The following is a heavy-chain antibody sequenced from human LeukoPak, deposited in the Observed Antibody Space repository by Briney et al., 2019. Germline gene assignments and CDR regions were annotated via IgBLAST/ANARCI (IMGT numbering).Heavy chain of an antibody. J-gene: IGHJ3*02. CDR1: GYTFTSYY. Sequence: ASVKVSCKASGYTFTSYYMHWVRQAPGQGLEWMGIINPSGGSTSYAQKFQGRVTMTRDTSTSTVYMELSSLRSEDTAVYYCARSEKRIQLWLKNAFDIWGQGTMVTVSS. CDR3: ARSEKRIQLWLKNAFDI. D-gene: IGHD5-18*01. V-gene: IGHV1-46*01. CDR2: INPSGGST.